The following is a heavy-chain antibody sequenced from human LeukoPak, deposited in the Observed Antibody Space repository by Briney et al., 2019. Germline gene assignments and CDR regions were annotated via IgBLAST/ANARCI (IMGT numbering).Heavy chain of an antibody. V-gene: IGHV4-39*01. CDR2: TFYKRST. J-gene: IGHJ4*02. CDR3: ARSRYYDGSGYFFDY. CDR1: GGSISINTYY. Sequence: RSETLSLTCTASGGSISINTYYWGWGRRSPGKGVDWIGSTFYKRSTYYNPSLKSRVTISVDTSKNHFSLQLSSVTAADTAVYYCARSRYYDGSGYFFDYWGQGILVTVSS. D-gene: IGHD3-22*01.